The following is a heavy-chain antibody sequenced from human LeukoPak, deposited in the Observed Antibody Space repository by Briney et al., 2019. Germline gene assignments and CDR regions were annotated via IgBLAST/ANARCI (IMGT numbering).Heavy chain of an antibody. CDR2: IYSGGST. Sequence: GGSLRLSCAPSGFTVSSNYMSWVRQAPGKGLEWVSVIYSGGSTYYADSVKGRFTISRDNSKNTLYLQMNSLRAEDTAVYYCAYHVLLYFDWPEAFDIWGQGTMVTVSS. CDR3: AYHVLLYFDWPEAFDI. V-gene: IGHV3-66*01. CDR1: GFTVSSNY. D-gene: IGHD3-9*01. J-gene: IGHJ3*02.